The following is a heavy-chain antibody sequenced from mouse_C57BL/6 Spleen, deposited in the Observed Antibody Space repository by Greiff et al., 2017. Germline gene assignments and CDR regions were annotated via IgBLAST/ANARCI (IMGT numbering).Heavy chain of an antibody. CDR1: GYSITSGYY. D-gene: IGHD4-1*01. Sequence: VQLKESGPGLVKPSQSLSLTCSVTGYSITSGYYWNWIRQFPGNKLEWMGYISYDGSNNYNPSLKNRISITRDTSKNQFFLKLNSVTTEDTATYYCAREDANWDGFAYWGQGTLVTVSA. CDR2: ISYDGSN. V-gene: IGHV3-6*01. CDR3: AREDANWDGFAY. J-gene: IGHJ3*01.